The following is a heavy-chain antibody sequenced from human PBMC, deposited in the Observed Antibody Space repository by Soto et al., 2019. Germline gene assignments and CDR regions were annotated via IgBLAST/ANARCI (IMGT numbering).Heavy chain of an antibody. CDR3: ARGSPIVVVPAANYFDY. J-gene: IGHJ4*02. CDR2: IIPIFGTA. Sequence: GASVKVSCKASGGAFRAYAISWVRQAPGQALEWMGGIIPIFGTANYAQKFQGRVTITADESTSTAYMELSSLRSEDTAVYYCARGSPIVVVPAANYFDYWGQGTLVSVSS. V-gene: IGHV1-69*01. CDR1: GGAFRAYA. D-gene: IGHD2-2*01.